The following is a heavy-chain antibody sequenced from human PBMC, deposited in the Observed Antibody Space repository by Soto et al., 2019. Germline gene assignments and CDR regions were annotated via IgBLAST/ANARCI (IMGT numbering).Heavy chain of an antibody. CDR3: SRPRGDSYGFDY. CDR1: GYTFTSYG. V-gene: IGHV1-18*01. Sequence: QVQLVQSGAEVKKPGASVKVSCKASGYTFTSYGISWVRQAPGQGLEWMGWISAYNGNTNYAQKLQGRVTMTTDTSTSTADKELRSLRSDDAAVYYYSRPRGDSYGFDYWGQGTLVTVSS. D-gene: IGHD5-18*01. CDR2: ISAYNGNT. J-gene: IGHJ4*02.